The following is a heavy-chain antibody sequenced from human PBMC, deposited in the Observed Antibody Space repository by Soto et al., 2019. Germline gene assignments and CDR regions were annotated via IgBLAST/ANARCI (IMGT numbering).Heavy chain of an antibody. D-gene: IGHD1-1*01. CDR2: IRDSGGST. CDR3: AKVDWTDAVDAFDI. Sequence: GSLRLSCAASGFTFNNYAMSWVRQPPGKGLGWVSTIRDSGGSTYYSDSVKGRFTISRDNSKNTLYLQMNSLRADDTAVYYCAKVDWTDAVDAFDIWGQGTMVTISS. CDR1: GFTFNNYA. J-gene: IGHJ3*02. V-gene: IGHV3-23*01.